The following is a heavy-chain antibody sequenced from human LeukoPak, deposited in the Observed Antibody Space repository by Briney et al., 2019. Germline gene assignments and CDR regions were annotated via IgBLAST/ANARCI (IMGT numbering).Heavy chain of an antibody. V-gene: IGHV3-7*01. Sequence: GGSLRLSCAASGFTFDDYSMSWVRQAPGKGLEWVANIKQDGSEKYYVDSVKGRFTISRDNAKNSLYLQMNSLRAEDTAVYYCARDLGAHDYGDYEGYWGQGTLVTVSS. CDR1: GFTFDDYS. CDR2: IKQDGSEK. CDR3: ARDLGAHDYGDYEGY. J-gene: IGHJ4*02. D-gene: IGHD4-17*01.